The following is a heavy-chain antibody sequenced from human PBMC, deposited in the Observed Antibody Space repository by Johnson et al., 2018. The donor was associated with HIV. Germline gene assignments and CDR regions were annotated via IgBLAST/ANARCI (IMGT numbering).Heavy chain of an antibody. CDR2: IYYDGTNK. V-gene: IGHV3-30-3*01. Sequence: QLVESGGGVVQPGRSLRLSCAASGFTFSSYAMHWVRQAPGKGLEWVAIIYYDGTNKYYADSVKGRFTISRDNSKNTLSLQMNSLRVEDTAMYYCAREYDAFDIWGQGTMVTVSS. J-gene: IGHJ3*02. CDR3: AREYDAFDI. CDR1: GFTFSSYA.